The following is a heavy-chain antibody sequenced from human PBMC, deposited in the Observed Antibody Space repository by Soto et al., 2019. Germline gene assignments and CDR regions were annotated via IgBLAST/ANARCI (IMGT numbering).Heavy chain of an antibody. CDR2: IYSSGNT. Sequence: QLQLQESCPGLVKASETLALTCSVSGGSTSSNEYYWAWIRQPPGKGLEWIAAIYSSGNTYYNASLKSRVTVSIDTSNNLVFLKLISVTARDTAVYYCARLLGRPFGMDVWGQGTTVTVS. CDR3: ARLLGRPFGMDV. J-gene: IGHJ6*02. V-gene: IGHV4-39*01. CDR1: GGSTSSNEYY.